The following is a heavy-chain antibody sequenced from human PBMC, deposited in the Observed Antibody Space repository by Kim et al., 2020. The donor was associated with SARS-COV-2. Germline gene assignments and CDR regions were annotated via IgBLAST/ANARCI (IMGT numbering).Heavy chain of an antibody. J-gene: IGHJ5*02. CDR1: GDSINNYY. Sequence: SETLSLTCIASGDSINNYYWNWIRQPPGKGLEWIGHIRYSGDTNYNPSPKSRVTMSVDTSQNQFSLKLNSMTAADTAVYCCPGGGGWLTDLWGQGTLVIVST. D-gene: IGHD6-19*01. V-gene: IGHV4-59*01. CDR2: IRYSGDT. CDR3: PGGGGWLTDL.